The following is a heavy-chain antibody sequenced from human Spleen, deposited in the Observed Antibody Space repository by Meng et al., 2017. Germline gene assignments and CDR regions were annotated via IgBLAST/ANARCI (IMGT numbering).Heavy chain of an antibody. CDR1: GGSFSGYY. D-gene: IGHD4-11*01. CDR3: ARGPTTMAHDFDY. V-gene: IGHV4-34*01. Sequence: GSLRLSCAVYGGSFSGYYWSWIRQAPGKGLEWIGEINHSGSTNYNPSFKSRVTISVDTSQNNLSLKLSSVTAADSAVYYCARGPTTMAHDFDYWGQGTLVTVSS. J-gene: IGHJ4*02. CDR2: INHSGST.